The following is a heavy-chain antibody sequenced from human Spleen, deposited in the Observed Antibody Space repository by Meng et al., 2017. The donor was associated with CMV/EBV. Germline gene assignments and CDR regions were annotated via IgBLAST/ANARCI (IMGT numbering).Heavy chain of an antibody. J-gene: IGHJ4*02. CDR1: GGSFSGYY. D-gene: IGHD3-16*02. CDR2: VNHSGSS. V-gene: IGHV4-34*01. Sequence: VSGGSFSGYYWSWIRQPPGKRQEWIGEVNHSGSSSYNSALKSRVTISPDTRKNQCSLRLSSVTAADTAMYYCARGPAFMPRRRYFDYWGQGTLVTVSS. CDR3: ARGPAFMPRRRYFDY.